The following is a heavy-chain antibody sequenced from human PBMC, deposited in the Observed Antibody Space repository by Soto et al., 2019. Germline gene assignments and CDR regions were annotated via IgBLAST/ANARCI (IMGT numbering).Heavy chain of an antibody. V-gene: IGHV3-33*01. CDR3: ATGFLGLCTGGNCPLDY. CDR2: IWYHGIDK. Sequence: QVQLVESGGGVVQPERSLSLSCAASGFTFSRQAMHWVRQAPGRGLEWVAVIWYHGIDKYYADSVKGRFTISRDNSKNTVYLQMNSLRGEDTAVYYCATGFLGLCTGGNCPLDYWGQGTLVTVSS. J-gene: IGHJ4*02. D-gene: IGHD2-15*01. CDR1: GFTFSRQA.